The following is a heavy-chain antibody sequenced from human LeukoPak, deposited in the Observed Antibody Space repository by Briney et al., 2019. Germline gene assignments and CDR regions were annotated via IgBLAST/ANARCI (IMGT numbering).Heavy chain of an antibody. D-gene: IGHD3-10*01. J-gene: IGHJ4*02. V-gene: IGHV1-2*06. CDR3: ARALYGSGSYYNLPDY. CDR2: INPNSGGT. Sequence: ASVKVSCKASGYTFTGYYMHWVRQAPGQGLEWMGRINPNSGGTNYAQKFQGRVTMTRDTSISTAYMELSRLRPDDTAVYYCARALYGSGSYYNLPDYWGQGTLVTVSS. CDR1: GYTFTGYY.